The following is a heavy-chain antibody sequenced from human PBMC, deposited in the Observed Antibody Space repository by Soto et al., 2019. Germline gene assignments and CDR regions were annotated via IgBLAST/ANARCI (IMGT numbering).Heavy chain of an antibody. J-gene: IGHJ2*01. D-gene: IGHD6-6*01. Sequence: SVKVSCKASGGTFSSYTISWVRQAPGQGLEWMGRIIPILGIANYAQKFQGRVTITADKSTSTAYMELSSLRSEDTAVYYCAREYSSSSFWYFDLWGRGTLVTVSS. CDR1: GGTFSSYT. V-gene: IGHV1-69*02. CDR2: IIPILGIA. CDR3: AREYSSSSFWYFDL.